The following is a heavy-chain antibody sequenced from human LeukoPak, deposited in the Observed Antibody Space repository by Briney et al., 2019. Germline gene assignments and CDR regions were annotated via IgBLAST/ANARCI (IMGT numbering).Heavy chain of an antibody. CDR1: EFPFSTYS. CDR2: ITSTSDTI. D-gene: IGHD2-8*01. CDR3: ARDRNYCSNGICYDVFDM. Sequence: GGSLRLSCVTSEFPFSTYSMNWVRQAPGKGLEWLSYITSTSDTIYYADSVKGRFTISRDNAKNSLYLQMNSLRAEDTAVYYCARDRNYCSNGICYDVFDMWGQGTVVTVSS. J-gene: IGHJ3*02. V-gene: IGHV3-48*01.